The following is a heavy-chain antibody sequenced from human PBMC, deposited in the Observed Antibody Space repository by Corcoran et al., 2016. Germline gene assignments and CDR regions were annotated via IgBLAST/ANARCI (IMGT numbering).Heavy chain of an antibody. CDR3: ATLSPSSGYGVVDD. Sequence: EVQLVESGGGLIQPGGSLRLSCAASGFTVSSNYMSWVRQAPGKGLEWVSVIYSGGSTYYADSVKGRFTISRDNSKNTLYLQMNSLRAEDTAVYYCATLSPSSGYGVVDDWGQGTLVTVSS. CDR2: IYSGGST. D-gene: IGHD5-12*01. J-gene: IGHJ4*02. CDR1: GFTVSSNY. V-gene: IGHV3-53*01.